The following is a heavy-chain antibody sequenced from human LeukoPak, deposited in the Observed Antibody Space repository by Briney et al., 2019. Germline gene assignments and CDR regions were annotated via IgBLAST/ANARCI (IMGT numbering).Heavy chain of an antibody. J-gene: IGHJ6*02. Sequence: GASVKVSCKASGYTFSDYYMHWVRQAPGQGLEWMGWINPNSGGTNYAQKFQGWVTMTRDTSITTAYMELSSPRSDDTAIYYCARERQNGLDVWGQGTTVTVS. CDR2: INPNSGGT. CDR1: GYTFSDYY. D-gene: IGHD6-25*01. CDR3: ARERQNGLDV. V-gene: IGHV1-2*04.